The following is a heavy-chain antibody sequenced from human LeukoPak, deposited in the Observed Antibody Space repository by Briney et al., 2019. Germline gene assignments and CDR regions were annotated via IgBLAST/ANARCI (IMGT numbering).Heavy chain of an antibody. D-gene: IGHD3-3*01. CDR3: ARDSVEWYIFDY. Sequence: GGYLRFSCAASGFTFSSYWMHWVRQAPGKGPVWVARTNRDGSSTAYADSVKGRFTISKDNAKNTLYLLMNSLRAEDTAVYYCARDSVEWYIFDYWGQGTLVTVSS. V-gene: IGHV3-74*01. CDR2: TNRDGSST. CDR1: GFTFSSYW. J-gene: IGHJ4*02.